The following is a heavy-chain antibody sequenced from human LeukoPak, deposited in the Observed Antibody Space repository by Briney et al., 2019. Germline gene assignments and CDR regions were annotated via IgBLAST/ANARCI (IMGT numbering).Heavy chain of an antibody. D-gene: IGHD4-17*01. CDR1: GFTFSSYW. Sequence: GGSLRLSCAASGFTFSSYWMHWVRQAPGKGLVWVSRINSDGSSTSYADSVKGRFTISRDNAKNSLYLQMNSLRAEDTAVYYCARDKYGDYVIDYWGQGTLVTVSS. CDR2: INSDGSST. V-gene: IGHV3-74*01. J-gene: IGHJ4*02. CDR3: ARDKYGDYVIDY.